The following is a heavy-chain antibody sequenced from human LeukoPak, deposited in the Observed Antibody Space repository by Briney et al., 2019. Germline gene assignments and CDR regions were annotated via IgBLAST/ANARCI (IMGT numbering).Heavy chain of an antibody. V-gene: IGHV3-53*01. D-gene: IGHD2-2*01. CDR3: ARGVTQTGYAPDY. CDR1: GFTISDRH. CDR2: IHTAGRT. Sequence: PGGSLRLSCAASGFTISDRHMNWVRQAPGMGLEWVSVIHTAGRTYYADSVKGRFTISRDNSKNTVYLQMQSLRADDTAVYYCARGVTQTGYAPDYWGQGTPVTVSS. J-gene: IGHJ4*02.